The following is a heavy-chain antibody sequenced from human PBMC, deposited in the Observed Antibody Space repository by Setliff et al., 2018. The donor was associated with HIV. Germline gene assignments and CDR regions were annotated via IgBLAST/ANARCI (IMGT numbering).Heavy chain of an antibody. D-gene: IGHD6-13*01. J-gene: IGHJ4*02. CDR3: ARGIAATLDY. CDR1: GDTFTSFA. CDR2: IIPVFGTA. Sequence: SVKVSCKGSGDTFTSFAINWVRQAPGQGLEWLGRIIPVFGTASYAQKFQARVTITVDKSTNTAYMALSSLRHDDTAIYYCARGIAATLDYWGQGTLVTVSS. V-gene: IGHV1-69*06.